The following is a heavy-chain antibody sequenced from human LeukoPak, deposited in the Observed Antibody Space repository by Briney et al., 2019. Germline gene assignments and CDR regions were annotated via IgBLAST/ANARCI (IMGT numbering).Heavy chain of an antibody. CDR2: IYTSGST. D-gene: IGHD3-9*01. Sequence: SETLSLTCTVSGGSISSYYCSWIRQPAGKGLEWIGRIYTSGSTNYNPSLKSRVTMSVDTSKNQFSLKLSSVTAADTAVYYCARASITIFLRDAFDIWGQGKMVTVSS. V-gene: IGHV4-4*07. J-gene: IGHJ3*02. CDR3: ARASITIFLRDAFDI. CDR1: GGSISSYY.